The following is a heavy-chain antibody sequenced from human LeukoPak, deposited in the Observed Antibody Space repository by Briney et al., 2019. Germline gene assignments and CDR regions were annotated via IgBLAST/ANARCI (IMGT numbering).Heavy chain of an antibody. V-gene: IGHV3-43*02. CDR2: ISGGGGDT. CDR3: TKDGYGTYDY. D-gene: IGHD5-18*01. CDR1: GFTFHDYA. Sequence: GGSLRLSCAASGFTFHDYAMHWVRQPPGKGLEWVSLISGGGGDTYYADSVKGRFTISRDNSKNSLYLQMSSLTIEDTALYYCTKDGYGTYDYWGQGTLVTVSS. J-gene: IGHJ4*02.